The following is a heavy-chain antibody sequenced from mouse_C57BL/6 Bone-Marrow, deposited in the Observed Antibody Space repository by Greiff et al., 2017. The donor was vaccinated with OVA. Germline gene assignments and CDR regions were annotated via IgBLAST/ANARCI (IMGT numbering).Heavy chain of an antibody. Sequence: EVQLQQSGPELVKPGASVKMSCKASGYTFTDYNMHWVKQSHGKSLEWIGYINPNNGGTSYNQTFKGKATLTVNKSSSTAYMELRSLTSEDSAVYYCAREDDGYWGVAYWGQGTLVTVSA. J-gene: IGHJ3*01. V-gene: IGHV1-22*01. CDR2: INPNNGGT. CDR1: GYTFTDYN. D-gene: IGHD2-3*01. CDR3: AREDDGYWGVAY.